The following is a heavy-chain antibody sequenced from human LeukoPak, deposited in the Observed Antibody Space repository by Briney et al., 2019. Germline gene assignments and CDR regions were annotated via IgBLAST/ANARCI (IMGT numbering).Heavy chain of an antibody. J-gene: IGHJ4*02. Sequence: GGSLRLSCAASGFTFSSYSMNWVRQAPGKGLEWVSSISSSSSYIYYADSVKGRFTISRDNAKNSLYLQMNSLRAEDTAVCYCARGDLGMNYFDYWGQGTLVTVSS. D-gene: IGHD7-27*01. CDR2: ISSSSSYI. V-gene: IGHV3-21*01. CDR3: ARGDLGMNYFDY. CDR1: GFTFSSYS.